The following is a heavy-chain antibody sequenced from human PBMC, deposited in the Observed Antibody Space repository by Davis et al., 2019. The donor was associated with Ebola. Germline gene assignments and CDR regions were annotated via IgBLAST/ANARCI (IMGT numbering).Heavy chain of an antibody. CDR3: ARGHNYGFEY. V-gene: IGHV1-2*06. CDR1: LYTLTGYN. Sequence: SVKVSCKASLYTLTGYNIHWVRQAPGHGLEWMGRVIPNSGGTNYAQNFHGRVTMSRDTSISTAYMELSRLTSDDTAVYYCARGHNYGFEYWGKGTLVNVSS. D-gene: IGHD5-18*01. J-gene: IGHJ4*02. CDR2: VIPNSGGT.